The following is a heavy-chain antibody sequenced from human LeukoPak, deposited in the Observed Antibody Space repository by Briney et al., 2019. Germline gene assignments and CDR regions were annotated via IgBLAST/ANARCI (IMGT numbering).Heavy chain of an antibody. Sequence: GESLKISCKGSGYSFTSYWIGWVRQMPGKGLEWMGIIYPGDSDTRYSPSFQGQVTISADNSISTAYLQWSSLKASDTAMYYWARIASDYYYYYYMDVWGKGTPVTVSS. CDR2: IYPGDSDT. CDR3: ARIASDYYYYYYMDV. D-gene: IGHD2-21*02. J-gene: IGHJ6*03. V-gene: IGHV5-51*01. CDR1: GYSFTSYW.